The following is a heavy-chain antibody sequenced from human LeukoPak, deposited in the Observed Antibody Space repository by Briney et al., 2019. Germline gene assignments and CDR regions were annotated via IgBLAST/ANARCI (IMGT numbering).Heavy chain of an antibody. D-gene: IGHD3-22*01. CDR1: GFIFSNHG. Sequence: PGGSLRLSCTASGFIFSNHGMNWVRQAPGKGLEWVSGLTGSSATAYHAGSVKGRFTTSRDDSKNTVHLQMNSLRAEDTAMYYCARRAGDYSHPYDYWGLGTLVTVSS. CDR3: ARRAGDYSHPYDY. V-gene: IGHV3-23*01. J-gene: IGHJ4*02. CDR2: LTGSSATA.